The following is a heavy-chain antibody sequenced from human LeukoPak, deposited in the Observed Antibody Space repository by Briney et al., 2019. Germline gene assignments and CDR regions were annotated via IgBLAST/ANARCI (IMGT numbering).Heavy chain of an antibody. CDR1: GGSISSGSYY. CDR3: ARERYYYDSSGPNFDY. CDR2: IYTSGST. J-gene: IGHJ4*02. Sequence: SETLSLTCTVSGGSISSGSYYWSWIRQPAGKGLEWIGRIYTSGSTNYNPSLKSRVTISVDTSKNQFSLKLSSVTAADTAVYYCARERYYYDSSGPNFDYWGQGTLVTVSS. D-gene: IGHD3-22*01. V-gene: IGHV4-61*02.